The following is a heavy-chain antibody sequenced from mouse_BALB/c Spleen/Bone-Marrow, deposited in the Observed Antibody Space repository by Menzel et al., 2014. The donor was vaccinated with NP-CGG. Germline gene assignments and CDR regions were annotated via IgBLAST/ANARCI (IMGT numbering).Heavy chain of an antibody. D-gene: IGHD1-1*01. CDR3: TRGYYGSSYDY. V-gene: IGHV1-69*02. J-gene: IGHJ2*01. CDR2: IYPSDSYT. Sequence: QVQLKESGAELVRPGASVKLSCKASGYTFISYWINWVKQRPGQGLEWIGNIYPSDSYTNYNQKFKDKATLTVDKSSSTAYMQLSSPTSEDSAVYYCTRGYYGSSYDYWGQGTTLTVSS. CDR1: GYTFISYW.